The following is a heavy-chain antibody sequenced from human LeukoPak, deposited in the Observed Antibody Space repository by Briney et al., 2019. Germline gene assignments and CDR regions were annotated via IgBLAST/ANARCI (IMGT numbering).Heavy chain of an antibody. J-gene: IGHJ4*02. CDR1: GGSINSHSYY. CDR3: VRHISTNTGSFDS. CDR2: VYYDGTS. Sequence: SETLSLTCTVSGGSINSHSYYWGWIRQPPGKGLEWIGSVYYDGTSYSNPSLTSRAAVFVDTSRDEFSLDLSFVTAADTAVYYCVRHISTNTGSFDSCGQGTLVSVSS. D-gene: IGHD5-24*01. V-gene: IGHV4-39*01.